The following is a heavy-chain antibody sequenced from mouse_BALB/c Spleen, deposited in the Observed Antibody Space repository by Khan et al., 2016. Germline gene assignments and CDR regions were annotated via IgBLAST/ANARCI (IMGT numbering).Heavy chain of an antibody. CDR1: GYTFTTAG. CDR3: ARCGNFFHWYFDV. CDR2: INTHSGVP. D-gene: IGHD2-1*01. V-gene: IGHV9-4*02. J-gene: IGHJ1*01. Sequence: QIQLVQSGPELKKPGETVRISCKASGYTFTTAGMQWVQKMPGKGLRWIGWINTHSGVPKYAEDFKGRFAFSLETSATTAYLPIGNLKNEDTATYFCARCGNFFHWYFDVWCAGTTVTVSS.